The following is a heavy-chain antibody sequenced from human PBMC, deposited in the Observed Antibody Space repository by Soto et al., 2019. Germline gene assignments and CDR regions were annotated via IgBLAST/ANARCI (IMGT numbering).Heavy chain of an antibody. Sequence: LRLPKTVSGGTSIDHDVSWILQKTWKGLEWVSYISSSGSTIYYADSVKGRFTISRDNAKNSLYLQMNSLRAEDTAVYYCAKMVTVDGRNAFAFWGQGTMVTVSS. J-gene: IGHJ3*01. CDR1: GGTSIDHD. D-gene: IGHD6-19*01. CDR2: ISSSGSTI. V-gene: IGHV3-11*01. CDR3: AKMVTVDGRNAFAF.